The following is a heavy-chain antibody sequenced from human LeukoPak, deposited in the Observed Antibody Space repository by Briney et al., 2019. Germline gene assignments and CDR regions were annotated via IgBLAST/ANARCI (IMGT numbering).Heavy chain of an antibody. CDR1: GGSISSYY. D-gene: IGHD2-15*01. V-gene: IGHV4-4*07. Sequence: SENLSLTCTLSGGSISSYYWSWIPQPAGNGLGWIGRIYKSGSTNYHPSLKSRVTISVDTSKNQFSLKLGSVAAADTALYYCARLWSTYCSGGTCPHQPNYWGQGTLVTVSS. J-gene: IGHJ4*02. CDR3: ARLWSTYCSGGTCPHQPNY. CDR2: IYKSGST.